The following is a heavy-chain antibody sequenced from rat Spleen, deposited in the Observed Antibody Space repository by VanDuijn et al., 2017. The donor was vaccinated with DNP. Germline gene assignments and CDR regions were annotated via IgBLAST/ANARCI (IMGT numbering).Heavy chain of an antibody. CDR2: ITSSGGST. D-gene: IGHD1-1*01. V-gene: IGHV5-31*01. J-gene: IGHJ3*01. CDR3: ARPTVVNWFAY. CDR1: GFTFNNYW. Sequence: EVQLVESGGDLVQPGRSLKLSCVASGFTFNNYWMTWIRQVPGKGLEWVASITSSGGSTYYPDSVKGRFTISRDNAKSTLYLQMDSLRSEDTATYYCARPTVVNWFAYWGQGTLVTVSS.